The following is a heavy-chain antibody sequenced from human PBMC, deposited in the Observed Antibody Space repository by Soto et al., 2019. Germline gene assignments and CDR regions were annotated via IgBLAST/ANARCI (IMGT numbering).Heavy chain of an antibody. Sequence: GASVKVSCKASGGTFSSYTISWVRQAPGQGLEWMGRIIPILGIANYAQKFQGRVTITADKSTSTAYMELSSLRSEDTAVYYCARQTGPAAYYFDYWGQGTLVTVSS. CDR3: ARQTGPAAYYFDY. CDR1: GGTFSSYT. J-gene: IGHJ4*02. CDR2: IIPILGIA. V-gene: IGHV1-69*02.